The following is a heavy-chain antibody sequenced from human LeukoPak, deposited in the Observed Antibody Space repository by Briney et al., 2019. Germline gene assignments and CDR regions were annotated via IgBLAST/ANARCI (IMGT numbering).Heavy chain of an antibody. CDR2: IYTSGST. CDR1: GDSITSYY. J-gene: IGHJ5*02. V-gene: IGHV4-4*07. CDR3: ARRRYDILTGYANWFDP. Sequence: PSETLSLTCTVSGDSITSYYWSWIRQPAGKGLEWIGRIYTSGSTNYNPSLKSRVTISVDTSKNQFSLKLSSVTAADTAVYYCARRRYDILTGYANWFDPWGQGTLVTVSS. D-gene: IGHD3-9*01.